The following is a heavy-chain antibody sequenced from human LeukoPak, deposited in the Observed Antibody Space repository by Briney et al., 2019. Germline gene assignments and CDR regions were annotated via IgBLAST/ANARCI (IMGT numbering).Heavy chain of an antibody. CDR1: GYTFTDYY. Sequence: ASVKVSCKTSGYTFTDYYMHWVRQAPGQGLEWMGWINPNSGGTSSAQKFRGRVTMTRDTSITTVYMEVSWLTSDDTAIYYCARADRLHGGPYLIGPWGQGTLVTVSS. V-gene: IGHV1-2*02. CDR3: ARADRLHGGPYLIGP. J-gene: IGHJ5*02. CDR2: INPNSGGT. D-gene: IGHD2-21*01.